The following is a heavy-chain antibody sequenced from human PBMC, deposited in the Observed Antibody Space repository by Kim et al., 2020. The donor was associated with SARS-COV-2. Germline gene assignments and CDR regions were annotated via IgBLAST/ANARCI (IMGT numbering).Heavy chain of an antibody. CDR3: AREGIAEAGTGSHAFDI. Sequence: SETLSLTCTVSGGSISSGGYYWSWIRQHPGKCLEWIGYIYYSGSTYYNPSLKSRVTLSVDTSKNQVSLKLSSVTAADTAGYYCAREGIAEAGTGSHAFDIWGQGTMVTV. CDR2: IYYSGST. CDR1: GGSISSGGYY. J-gene: IGHJ3*02. D-gene: IGHD6-13*01. V-gene: IGHV4-31*03.